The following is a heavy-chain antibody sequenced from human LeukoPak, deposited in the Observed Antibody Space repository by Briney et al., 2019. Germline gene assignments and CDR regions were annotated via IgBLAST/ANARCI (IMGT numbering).Heavy chain of an antibody. CDR3: AKKWGVGTATLDYFDY. Sequence: GGSLRLSCAASGFTFSNYAMSWVRQAPGKGLEWVSGISGSGGSTYYADSVKGRFTISRDNSKNTLYLQMNSLTDEDTAVYYCAKKWGVGTATLDYFDYWGQGTLVTVST. J-gene: IGHJ4*02. D-gene: IGHD1-26*01. CDR1: GFTFSNYA. CDR2: ISGSGGST. V-gene: IGHV3-23*01.